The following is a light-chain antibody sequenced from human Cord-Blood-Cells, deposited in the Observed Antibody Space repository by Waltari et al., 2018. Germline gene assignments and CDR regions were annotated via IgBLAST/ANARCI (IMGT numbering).Light chain of an antibody. CDR1: QSVSSSY. CDR3: QQYGSSYS. CDR2: GAS. Sequence: GSLSSSQREWGPLSCRASQSVSSSYLAWYQQKPGQAPRLLIYGASSRATGIPDRFSGSGSGTDFTLTISRLEPEDFAVYYCQQYGSSYSFGQGTKLEIK. J-gene: IGKJ2*03. V-gene: IGKV3-20*01.